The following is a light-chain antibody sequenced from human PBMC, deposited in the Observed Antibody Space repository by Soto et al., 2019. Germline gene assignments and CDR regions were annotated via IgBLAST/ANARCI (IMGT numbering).Light chain of an antibody. Sequence: DIQMTQSPSTLSASVGGRVTITCRASQSVGTWVAWYQQKPGKAPKLLIFGAPNLESGVPSRFSGSGSGTEFTLTIATLQPDDFATYFCQHYHRNMWSFGPGTKV. V-gene: IGKV1-5*01. J-gene: IGKJ1*01. CDR1: QSVGTW. CDR3: QHYHRNMWS. CDR2: GAP.